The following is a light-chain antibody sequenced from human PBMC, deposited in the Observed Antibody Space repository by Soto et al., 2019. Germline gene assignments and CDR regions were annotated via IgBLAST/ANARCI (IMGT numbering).Light chain of an antibody. J-gene: IGKJ1*01. CDR3: QQYNSYWT. V-gene: IGKV1-5*03. CDR2: KAS. Sequence: DIPMTQSPSALSASVGDRVTITCRASQTIGSWLAWYQQKPGKAPKLLVHKASSLESGVPSRFSGSESGTEFTLTISNLQPDDFATYYCQQYNSYWTFGQGTKVEIK. CDR1: QTIGSW.